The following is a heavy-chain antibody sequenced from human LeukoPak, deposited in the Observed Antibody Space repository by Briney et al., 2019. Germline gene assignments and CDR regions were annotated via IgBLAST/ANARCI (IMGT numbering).Heavy chain of an antibody. Sequence: GGSLRLSCAASGFTFSSSVMHWVRQAPGKGLEWVSSISSTSSYIYYADSVKGRFTISRDNAKNSLFLQMNSLRAEDTAVYYCARPYCSSASCYGVDAWGKGTTVTVSS. CDR3: ARPYCSSASCYGVDA. J-gene: IGHJ6*04. CDR1: GFTFSSSV. CDR2: ISSTSSYI. D-gene: IGHD2-2*01. V-gene: IGHV3-21*01.